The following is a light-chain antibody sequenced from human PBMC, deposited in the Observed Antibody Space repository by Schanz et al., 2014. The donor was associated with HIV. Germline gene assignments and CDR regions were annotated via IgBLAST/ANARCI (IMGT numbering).Light chain of an antibody. J-gene: IGLJ2*01. CDR1: SSDIGGYNV. CDR2: GVT. Sequence: QSALTQPASVSGAPGQSITLSCTGTSSDIGGYNVVSWYQQHPDKAPKLIIYGVTDRPSGVSSRFSGSKSGNTASLTVSGLQAEDEADYHCSSYAGSNTLVFGGGTKLTVL. CDR3: SSYAGSNTLV. V-gene: IGLV2-14*03.